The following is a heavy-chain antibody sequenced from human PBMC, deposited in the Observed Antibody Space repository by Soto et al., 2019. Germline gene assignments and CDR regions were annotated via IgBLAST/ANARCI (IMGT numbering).Heavy chain of an antibody. CDR1: GGSISSYY. CDR3: ARAGTRRGYYYGMDV. CDR2: IYYSGST. J-gene: IGHJ6*02. V-gene: IGHV4-59*01. Sequence: QVQLQESGPGLVKPSETLSLTCTVSGGSISSYYWSWIRQPPGKGLEWIGYIYYSGSTNYNPSLKSRVTISVDTSKNQFSLKLSSVTAADTAVYYCARAGTRRGYYYGMDVWGQGTTVTVSS. D-gene: IGHD1-1*01.